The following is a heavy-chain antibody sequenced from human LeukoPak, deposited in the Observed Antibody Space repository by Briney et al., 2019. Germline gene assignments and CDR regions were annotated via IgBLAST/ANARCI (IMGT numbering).Heavy chain of an antibody. V-gene: IGHV3-7*01. J-gene: IGHJ5*02. CDR1: GFTFSTYW. CDR2: IKQDGSEK. Sequence: GGSLRLSYAASGFTFSTYWMSWVRQAPGKGLEWVANIKQDGSEKYYVDPVKGRFTISRDNAKNSVYLQMNSLRAEDTAVYYCARDPYWFDPWGQGTLVTVSS. CDR3: ARDPYWFDP.